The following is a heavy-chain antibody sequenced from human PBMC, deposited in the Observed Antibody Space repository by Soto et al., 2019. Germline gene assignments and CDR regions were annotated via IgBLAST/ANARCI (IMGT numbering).Heavy chain of an antibody. CDR2: IKKDGRET. V-gene: IGHV3-7*03. CDR3: ARGTSHYNYVHVWY. CDR1: GFTFSSYW. J-gene: IGHJ4*02. Sequence: EVQLVESGGGLVQPGGSLRLSCAASGFTFSSYWMSWVRQAPGKALECVANIKKDGRETYYVDSVKGRFTISRDNANSALYLQLDSLGAEDPAVYSCARGTSHYNYVHVWYWGQGTHVIVSS. D-gene: IGHD3-16*01.